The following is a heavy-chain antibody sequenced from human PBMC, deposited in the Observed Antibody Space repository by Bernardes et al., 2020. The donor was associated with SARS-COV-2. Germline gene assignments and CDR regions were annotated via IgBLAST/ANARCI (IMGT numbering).Heavy chain of an antibody. CDR3: ARTWIGNYGDYGLDD. Sequence: SETLSLTRTVSGGSISSGSYYWSWIRQPAGKGLEYIGRIYTSGSTNFNPSLKSRVSISVDTSKNQFSLRLSSVTAADTAVYFCARTWIGNYGDYGLDDWGQGTLVTVSS. CDR1: GGSISSGSYY. CDR2: IYTSGST. V-gene: IGHV4-61*02. D-gene: IGHD4-17*01. J-gene: IGHJ4*02.